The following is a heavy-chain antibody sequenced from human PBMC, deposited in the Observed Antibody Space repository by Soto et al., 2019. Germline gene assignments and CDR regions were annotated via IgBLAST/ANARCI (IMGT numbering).Heavy chain of an antibody. Sequence: SETLSLTCTVSGGSISSSSYYWGWIRQPPGKGLEWIGSIYYSGSTYYNPSLKSRVTISVDTSKNQFSLKLSSVTAADTAVFYCARGNYDFWSGQPQWFDPWGQGTLVTVSS. CDR3: ARGNYDFWSGQPQWFDP. D-gene: IGHD3-3*01. J-gene: IGHJ5*02. CDR1: GGSISSSSYY. CDR2: IYYSGST. V-gene: IGHV4-39*01.